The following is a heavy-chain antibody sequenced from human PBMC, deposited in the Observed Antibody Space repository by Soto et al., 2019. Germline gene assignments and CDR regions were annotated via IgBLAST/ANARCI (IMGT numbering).Heavy chain of an antibody. J-gene: IGHJ6*02. CDR1: GYTFTSFY. D-gene: IGHD6-13*01. V-gene: IGHV1-46*04. CDR3: ASSPAFSSSWYGIPPDPSHGMDV. CDR2: INPSGGIT. Sequence: QMQLVQSGAEVKRPGASVRVSCKSSGYTFTSFYIHWVRQAPGQGLEWMGIINPSGGITNFAQRLQGRVTMTRDMSTDTHYMDLSSLKSDDTAVYYCASSPAFSSSWYGIPPDPSHGMDVWGQGTTVTFS.